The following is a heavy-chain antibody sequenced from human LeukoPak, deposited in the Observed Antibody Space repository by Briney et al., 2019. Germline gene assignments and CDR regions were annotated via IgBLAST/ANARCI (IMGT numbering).Heavy chain of an antibody. D-gene: IGHD3-3*01. Sequence: GGSLRLSCAASGFTFSTSWMTWVRQAPGKGLEWVVNIKQDGGEKYYVDSVKGRFTVSRDNAKNSLYLQMNSLRAEDTAVYYCARAQSGFWSGYCFDYWGQGTLVTVSS. CDR3: ARAQSGFWSGYCFDY. CDR2: IKQDGGEK. CDR1: GFTFSTSW. J-gene: IGHJ4*02. V-gene: IGHV3-7*01.